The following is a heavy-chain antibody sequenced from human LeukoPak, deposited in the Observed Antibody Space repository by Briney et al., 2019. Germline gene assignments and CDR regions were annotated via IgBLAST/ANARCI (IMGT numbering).Heavy chain of an antibody. V-gene: IGHV4-59*08. CDR1: GGSISSYY. CDR2: IYYSGST. D-gene: IGHD3-22*01. Sequence: KPSETLSLTCTVSGGSISSYYWSWIRQPPGKGLEWIGYIYYSGSTNYNPSLKSRVTISVDTSKNQFSLKLSSVTAADTAVYYCASLGGDSSGPFVDYWGQGTLVTVSS. J-gene: IGHJ4*02. CDR3: ASLGGDSSGPFVDY.